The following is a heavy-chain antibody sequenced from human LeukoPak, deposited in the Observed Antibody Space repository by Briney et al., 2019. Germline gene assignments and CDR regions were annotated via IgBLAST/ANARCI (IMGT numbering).Heavy chain of an antibody. J-gene: IGHJ4*02. CDR1: GFTFSSYS. Sequence: PGGSLRLSCAASGFTFSSYSMNWVRQAPGRGLEWVANIKYDEIEKYHVDSVKGRFTISRDNAKNSLYLQMNSLRAEDTAVYYCARDTGALVTHFDYWGQGTLVTVSS. V-gene: IGHV3-7*03. CDR3: ARDTGALVTHFDY. D-gene: IGHD5-18*01. CDR2: IKYDEIEK.